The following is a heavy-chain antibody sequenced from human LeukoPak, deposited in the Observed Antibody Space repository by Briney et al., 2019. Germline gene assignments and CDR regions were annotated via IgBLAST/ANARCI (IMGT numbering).Heavy chain of an antibody. V-gene: IGHV3-23*01. D-gene: IGHD3-16*02. CDR3: ARDMQLSA. CDR2: NSYRGANS. Sequence: GGSLRLSCAVSGHTLSGSAMSWVRHAPGEGLEWASLNSYRGANSYYTDSVRGRFTISRDNSQHTLFLQMNRQRAEDTPIYICARDMQLSAWGLGTMVTVSS. J-gene: IGHJ3*01. CDR1: GHTLSGSA.